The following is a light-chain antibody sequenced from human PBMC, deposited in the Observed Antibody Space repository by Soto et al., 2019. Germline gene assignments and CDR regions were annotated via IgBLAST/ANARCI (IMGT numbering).Light chain of an antibody. CDR3: QQRTNWLYT. CDR1: QSVSSY. CDR2: DAS. Sequence: EVVLTQSPATLSLSPGERATLSCRASQSVSSYLAWYQQRPGQAPRLLIYDASHRAKGIPARFSGSGSGTDFTLTISNLEPEDFAVYYCQQRTNWLYTFGQGTKLEIK. V-gene: IGKV3-11*01. J-gene: IGKJ2*01.